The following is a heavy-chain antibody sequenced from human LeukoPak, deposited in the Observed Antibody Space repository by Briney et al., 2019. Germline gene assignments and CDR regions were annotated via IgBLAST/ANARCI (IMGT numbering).Heavy chain of an antibody. CDR3: AKNPGGTYSEYFQH. D-gene: IGHD1-26*01. Sequence: GGSLRLSCAASGFTFSSNGMHWVRQAPGKGLEWVAFIWFDGSNKYYADSVKGRFTISRDNSKNTLYLQMNSLRAEDTAVYYCAKNPGGTYSEYFQHWGQGTLVTVSS. CDR2: IWFDGSNK. CDR1: GFTFSSNG. J-gene: IGHJ1*01. V-gene: IGHV3-30*02.